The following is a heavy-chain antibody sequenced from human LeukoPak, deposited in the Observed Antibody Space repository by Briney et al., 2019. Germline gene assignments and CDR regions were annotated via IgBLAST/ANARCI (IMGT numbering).Heavy chain of an antibody. Sequence: ASVKVSCKASRYTFTSYGISWVRQAPGQGLEWMGWISAYNGNTNYAQKLQGRVTMPTDTSTSTAYMELRSLRSDATAVYYCARDRDYYDSSGYFDYWGQGTLVTVSS. J-gene: IGHJ4*02. D-gene: IGHD3-22*01. CDR2: ISAYNGNT. CDR1: RYTFTSYG. V-gene: IGHV1-18*01. CDR3: ARDRDYYDSSGYFDY.